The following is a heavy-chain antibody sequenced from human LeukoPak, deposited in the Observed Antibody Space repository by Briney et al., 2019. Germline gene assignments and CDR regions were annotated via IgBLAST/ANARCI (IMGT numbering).Heavy chain of an antibody. V-gene: IGHV1-24*01. J-gene: IGHJ4*02. CDR2: FDPEDGET. CDR1: GYTLTELS. CDR3: ATRLVVITSMGYFDY. Sequence: ASVKVSCKVSGYTLTELSMHWVRPAPGKGLEWMGGFDPEDGETIYAQKFQGRVTMTEDTSTDTAYMELSSLRSEDTAVYYCATRLVVITSMGYFDYWGQGTLVTVSS. D-gene: IGHD3-22*01.